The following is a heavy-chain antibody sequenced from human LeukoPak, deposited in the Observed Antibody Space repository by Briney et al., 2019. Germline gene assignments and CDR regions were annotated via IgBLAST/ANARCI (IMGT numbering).Heavy chain of an antibody. CDR3: AKGKQWLPVGGYYYGMDV. J-gene: IGHJ6*02. D-gene: IGHD6-19*01. V-gene: IGHV3-30*02. CDR1: GFTFSSYG. Sequence: GGSLRLSCAASGFTFSSYGMHWVRQAPGKGLEWVAFIRYDGSNKYYADSVKGRFTISRDNSKNTLYLQMNSLRAEDTVVYYCAKGKQWLPVGGYYYGMDVWGQGTTVTVSS. CDR2: IRYDGSNK.